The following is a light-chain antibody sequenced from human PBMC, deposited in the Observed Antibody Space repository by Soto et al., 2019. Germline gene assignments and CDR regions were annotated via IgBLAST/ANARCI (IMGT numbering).Light chain of an antibody. CDR2: DAS. CDR1: QNIRSR. CDR3: QQFNNYRT. V-gene: IGKV1-5*01. J-gene: IGKJ1*01. Sequence: DIQMTQSPSTLSASVGDRVTITCRASQNIRSRLAWYQQKPGTAPKLLIYDASNLGSGVPSRFSGSGSGTEFTLTISSLQPDDFATYYCQQFNNYRTFGQGTKVEIK.